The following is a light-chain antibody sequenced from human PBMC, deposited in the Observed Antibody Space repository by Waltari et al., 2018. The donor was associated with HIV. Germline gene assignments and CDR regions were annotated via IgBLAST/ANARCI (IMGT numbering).Light chain of an antibody. Sequence: DIQMTQSPSSLSASVGDRVPITGRASQSINSYLNWYQQKPGKAPELLIYAASSMKSGVPSRFSASGSWTDFTLTISSLHPEDFATYYCQQSYTTPHTFGQGTKLEIK. J-gene: IGKJ2*01. CDR3: QQSYTTPHT. V-gene: IGKV1-39*01. CDR1: QSINSY. CDR2: AAS.